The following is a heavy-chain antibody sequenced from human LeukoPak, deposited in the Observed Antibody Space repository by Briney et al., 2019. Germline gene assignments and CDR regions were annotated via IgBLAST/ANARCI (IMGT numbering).Heavy chain of an antibody. V-gene: IGHV4-34*01. CDR1: GGSFSGYY. J-gene: IGHJ4*02. D-gene: IGHD3-22*01. CDR2: INHSGST. CDR3: AEYYDGSGYYFDY. Sequence: SETLSLTCAVYGGSFSGYYWSWIRQPPGKGLEWIGEINHSGSTNYNPSLKSRVTISVDTSKNQFSLKLSSVTAADTAVYYCAEYYDGSGYYFDYWGQGTLVTVSS.